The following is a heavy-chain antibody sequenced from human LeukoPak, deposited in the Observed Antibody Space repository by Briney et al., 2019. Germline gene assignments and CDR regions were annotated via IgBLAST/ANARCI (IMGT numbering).Heavy chain of an antibody. V-gene: IGHV4-34*01. J-gene: IGHJ4*02. D-gene: IGHD3-10*01. Sequence: SETLSLTCAVYGGSFSGYYWSWIRQPPGKGLEWIGEINHSGSTNYNPSLKSRVTISVDTSKNQFSLKLSSVTAADTAVYYCARRQRSGGVWFGDNSWGQGTLVTVSS. CDR2: INHSGST. CDR3: ARRQRSGGVWFGDNS. CDR1: GGSFSGYY.